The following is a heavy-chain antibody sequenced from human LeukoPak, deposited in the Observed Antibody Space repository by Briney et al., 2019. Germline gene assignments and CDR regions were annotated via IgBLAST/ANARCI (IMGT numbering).Heavy chain of an antibody. CDR3: AGIAAAGPGNFDY. D-gene: IGHD6-13*01. V-gene: IGHV1-2*02. J-gene: IGHJ4*02. CDR2: INPNSGST. CDR1: GYTFTGYY. Sequence: ASVKVSCKASGYTFTGYYMHWVRQAPGQGLEWMGWINPNSGSTNYAQKFQGRVTMTRDTSISTAYMELSRLRSDDTAVYYCAGIAAAGPGNFDYWGQGTLVTVSS.